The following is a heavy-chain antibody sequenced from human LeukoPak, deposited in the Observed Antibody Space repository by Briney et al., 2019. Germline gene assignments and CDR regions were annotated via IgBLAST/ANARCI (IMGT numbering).Heavy chain of an antibody. CDR2: FDPEDGET. CDR3: STSEGKWELSTFDY. V-gene: IGHV1-24*01. Sequence: ASVKVSCKVSGYTLTELSMHWVRQAPGKGREWMGGFDPEDGETIYAQKFQGRVTMTEDTSTDTAYMELSSLRSEDTAVYYCSTSEGKWELSTFDYWGQGTLVTVSS. D-gene: IGHD1-26*01. J-gene: IGHJ4*02. CDR1: GYTLTELS.